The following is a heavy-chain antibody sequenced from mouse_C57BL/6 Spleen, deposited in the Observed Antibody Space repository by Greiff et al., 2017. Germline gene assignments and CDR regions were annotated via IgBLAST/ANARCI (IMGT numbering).Heavy chain of an antibody. CDR3: ARGSDYVDY. Sequence: VQLQQSGPELVKPGASVKISCKASGYAFSRSWMNWVKQRPGKGLEWIGRIYPGDGDTNYNGKFKGKATLTADKSSSTAYMQLSSLTSEDSAVYFCARGSDYVDYWGQGTTLTVSS. V-gene: IGHV1-82*01. CDR1: GYAFSRSW. J-gene: IGHJ2*01. CDR2: IYPGDGDT.